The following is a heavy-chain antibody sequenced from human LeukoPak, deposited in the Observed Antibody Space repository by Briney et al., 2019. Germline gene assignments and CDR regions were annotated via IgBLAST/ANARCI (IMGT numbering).Heavy chain of an antibody. CDR2: IYSGGST. CDR1: GFTFSSYG. Sequence: GGSLRLSCAASGFTFSSYGMSWVRQAPGKGLEWVSVIYSGGSTYYADSVKGRFTISRDNSKNTLYLQMNSLRAEDTAVYYCARETYYYMDVWGKGTTVTISS. V-gene: IGHV3-66*01. CDR3: ARETYYYMDV. J-gene: IGHJ6*03.